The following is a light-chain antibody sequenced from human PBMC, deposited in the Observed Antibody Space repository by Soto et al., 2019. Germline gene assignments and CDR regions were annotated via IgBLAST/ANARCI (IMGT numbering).Light chain of an antibody. CDR3: QQYGRPPFT. CDR2: GAS. V-gene: IGKV3-20*01. J-gene: IGKJ3*01. CDR1: QSVSSNN. Sequence: EIVLTHYPGTLSLSPGERAALSCRASQSVSSNNLAWYQQRPGQAPRVVIYGASTRATGIPERFSGSGSGTDFTLTISRLEPEDFEVYYCQQYGRPPFTFGPGTKVDIK.